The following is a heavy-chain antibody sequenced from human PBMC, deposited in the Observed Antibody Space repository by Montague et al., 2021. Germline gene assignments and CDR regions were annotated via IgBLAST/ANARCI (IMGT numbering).Heavy chain of an antibody. Sequence: SLRLPCAASGFIFYKSWMHWVRQAPGKGLEWVSRVNGDGTSITYVDSVKGRFTVSRDNAKNTVYVQMNTLRAEDTAVYYCVKGGYYSYDALEIWGQGTVVTVSS. V-gene: IGHV3-74*03. J-gene: IGHJ3*02. CDR2: VNGDGTSI. CDR3: VKGGYYSYDALEI. D-gene: IGHD3-22*01. CDR1: GFIFYKSW.